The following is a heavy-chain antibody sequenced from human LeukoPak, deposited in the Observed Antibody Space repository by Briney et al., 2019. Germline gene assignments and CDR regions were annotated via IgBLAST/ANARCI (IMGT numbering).Heavy chain of an antibody. D-gene: IGHD3-10*01. J-gene: IGHJ5*02. CDR1: GYTFTGYY. CDR3: ARDFYGSGSYSPNWFDP. Sequence: GASVKVSCKASGYTFTGYYMHWVRQAPGQGVEGMGWINPNSGGTNYAQKFQGRVTMTRDTSISTAYMELSRLRSDDTAVYYCARDFYGSGSYSPNWFDPWGQGTLVTVSS. V-gene: IGHV1-2*02. CDR2: INPNSGGT.